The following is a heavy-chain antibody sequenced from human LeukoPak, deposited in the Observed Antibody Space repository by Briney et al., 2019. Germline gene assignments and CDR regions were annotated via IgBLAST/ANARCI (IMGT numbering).Heavy chain of an antibody. J-gene: IGHJ4*02. D-gene: IGHD2-21*01. Sequence: SGTLSLTCTVSGGSISSSSSYWGWIRQPPGKGLEWIGTIYYSGNTYYNPSLKSRVSISVDTSKNQFSLSLSSVTATDTAVYYCARQAKAVVQYIDFDFWGQGTLVTVSS. CDR2: IYYSGNT. V-gene: IGHV4-39*01. CDR3: ARQAKAVVQYIDFDF. CDR1: GGSISSSSSY.